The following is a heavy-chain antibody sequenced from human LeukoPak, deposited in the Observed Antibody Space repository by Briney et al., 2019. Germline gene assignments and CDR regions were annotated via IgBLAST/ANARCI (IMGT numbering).Heavy chain of an antibody. D-gene: IGHD5-18*01. Sequence: ASVKVSCKATGYTFTSYDIYWVRQPTGQGLEWMGWMNPNSGNTGDAQKFQGRVTMTRNTSRSTAYMELSSLRSEDTAVYYCARGVSAAMEYYFDYWGQGTLITVSS. J-gene: IGHJ4*02. CDR1: GYTFTSYD. CDR3: ARGVSAAMEYYFDY. CDR2: MNPNSGNT. V-gene: IGHV1-8*01.